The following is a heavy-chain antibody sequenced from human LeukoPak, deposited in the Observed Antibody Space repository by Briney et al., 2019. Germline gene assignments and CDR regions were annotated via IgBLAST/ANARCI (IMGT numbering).Heavy chain of an antibody. V-gene: IGHV3-23*01. Sequence: GGSLRLSCAASGFTFSSYAMSWVRQAPGKGLEWVSAISGSGGSTYYADSVKGRFTISRDNSKNTLYLQMNSLRAVDTAVYYCAKDQGGDFYYFDYWGQGTLVTVSS. D-gene: IGHD2-21*02. CDR3: AKDQGGDFYYFDY. CDR1: GFTFSSYA. CDR2: ISGSGGST. J-gene: IGHJ4*02.